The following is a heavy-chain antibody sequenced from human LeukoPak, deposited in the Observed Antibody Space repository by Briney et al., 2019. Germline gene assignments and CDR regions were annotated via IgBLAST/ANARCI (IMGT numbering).Heavy chain of an antibody. CDR2: INPNNGGT. CDR3: ARDKYTGYETFDY. V-gene: IGHV1-2*02. J-gene: IGHJ4*02. Sequence: ASVKVSCKASGYTFTGYYIHWVRQAPGQGLEWRGWINPNNGGTNYAQKFQGRVTMTRDTSISTAYMELNRLTSDDTAVYYCARDKYTGYETFDYWGQGTPVTVSS. CDR1: GYTFTGYY. D-gene: IGHD5-12*01.